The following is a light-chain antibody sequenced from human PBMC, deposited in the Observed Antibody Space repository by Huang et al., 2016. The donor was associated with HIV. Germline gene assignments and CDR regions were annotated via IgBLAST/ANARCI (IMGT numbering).Light chain of an antibody. J-gene: IGKJ1*01. V-gene: IGKV1-NL1*01. CDR1: QGISKS. Sequence: DIQMTQSPSSLSASVGDRVTIICRASQGISKSFAWYQQKPGKAPKLLLYATSKLARGVPSSFSGSGAGTHYTLTSRTLQPEDLATYYCQQYQSVPWTFGQGTKVAI. CDR2: ATS. CDR3: QQYQSVPWT.